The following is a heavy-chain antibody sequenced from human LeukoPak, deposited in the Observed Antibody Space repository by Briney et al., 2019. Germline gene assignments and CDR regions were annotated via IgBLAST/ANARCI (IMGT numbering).Heavy chain of an antibody. Sequence: SETLSLTRTVSGGSISSYYWSWIRQPPGKGLEWIGYIYYSGTTYYNPSLKSRVTMSVDTSKNQFSLKLSSVTAADTAVYYCARWRGSYSYYFDYWGQGTLVTVSS. CDR1: GGSISSYY. CDR2: IYYSGTT. CDR3: ARWRGSYSYYFDY. D-gene: IGHD1-26*01. J-gene: IGHJ4*02. V-gene: IGHV4-59*01.